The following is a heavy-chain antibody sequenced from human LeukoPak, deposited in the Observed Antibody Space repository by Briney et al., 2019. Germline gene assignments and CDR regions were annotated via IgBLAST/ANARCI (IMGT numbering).Heavy chain of an antibody. CDR1: GFTVSSNY. D-gene: IGHD3-9*01. CDR2: IYSGGST. J-gene: IGHJ6*03. CDR3: ASCTELGYFDWLINGYYYMDV. Sequence: GGSLRLSCAASGFTVSSNYMSWVRQAPGKGLEWVSVIYSGGSTYYADSVKGRFTISRDNSKNTLYLQMNNLRAEDTAVYYCASCTELGYFDWLINGYYYMDVWGKGTTVTISS. V-gene: IGHV3-66*01.